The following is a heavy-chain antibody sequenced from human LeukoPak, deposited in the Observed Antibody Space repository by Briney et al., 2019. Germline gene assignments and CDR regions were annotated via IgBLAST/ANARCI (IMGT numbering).Heavy chain of an antibody. V-gene: IGHV3-23*01. CDR1: GFTFSSCA. Sequence: GGSLSLSCAASGFTFSSCAMSWVRQAPGKGLEWVSAISGSGGRPYYADSVKGRFTISRDNSKNTLYLQMNSLRAEDTAVYYCARHPEPGYCSSTSCHESYFDYWGQGTLVTVSS. CDR2: ISGSGGRP. CDR3: ARHPEPGYCSSTSCHESYFDY. J-gene: IGHJ4*02. D-gene: IGHD2-2*01.